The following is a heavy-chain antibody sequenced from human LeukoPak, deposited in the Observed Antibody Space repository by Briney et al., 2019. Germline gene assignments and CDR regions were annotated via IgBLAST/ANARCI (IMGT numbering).Heavy chain of an antibody. CDR3: ARSGGYSSPQNY. CDR2: IYYSGTT. V-gene: IGHV4-59*01. Sequence: SETLSLTCTVSGGSISSYYWSWIRQPPGKGLEWIGYIYYSGTTNYNPSLKSRVTISVDTSKSQFSLKLNSVTAAGTAVYYCARSGGYSSPQNYWGQGTLVTVSS. J-gene: IGHJ4*02. CDR1: GGSISSYY. D-gene: IGHD6-19*01.